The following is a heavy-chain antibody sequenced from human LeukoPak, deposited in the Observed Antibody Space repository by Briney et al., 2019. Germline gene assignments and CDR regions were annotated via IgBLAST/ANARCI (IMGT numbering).Heavy chain of an antibody. D-gene: IGHD5-18*01. V-gene: IGHV1-18*01. CDR3: ARDGGTAGYSSGSDY. CDR2: ISCNKGDT. Sequence: ASVKVSCKASGYTFTSNAITWVRQAPGQGLEWVGWISCNKGDTRYAQKFQGRVTVTTDTSTSTVYMELRSLRSDDTAVYYCARDGGTAGYSSGSDYWGQGTLVTVSS. CDR1: GYTFTSNA. J-gene: IGHJ4*02.